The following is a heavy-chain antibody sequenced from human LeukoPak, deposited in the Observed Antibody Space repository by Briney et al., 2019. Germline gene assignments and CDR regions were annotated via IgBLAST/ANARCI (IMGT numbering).Heavy chain of an antibody. CDR1: GFTFSSYS. Sequence: PGGSLRLSCAASGFTFSSYSMNWVRQAPGKGLEWVSSISSSSSYIYYADSVKGRFTISRDNSKNTLYLQMNSLRAEDTAVYYCAKVPRYSSGWYSTMIVGGKVWFDPWGQGTLVTVSS. CDR3: AKVPRYSSGWYSTMIVGGKVWFDP. CDR2: ISSSSSYI. V-gene: IGHV3-21*04. J-gene: IGHJ5*02. D-gene: IGHD6-19*01.